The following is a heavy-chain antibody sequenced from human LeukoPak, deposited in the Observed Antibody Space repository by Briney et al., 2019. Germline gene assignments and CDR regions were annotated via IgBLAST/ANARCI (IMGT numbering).Heavy chain of an antibody. CDR2: INPNSGHT. J-gene: IGHJ5*02. V-gene: IGHV1-2*02. CDR3: ARGLGWDSGTYLGA. CDR1: GYTFTGYY. D-gene: IGHD1-26*01. Sequence: ASVKVSCKASGYTFTGYYMHWVRQAPGQGLEWMGWINPNSGHTNYAQKFQSRVSMTRDTSISTAYMDLSGLRTDDTALYYCARGLGWDSGTYLGAWGQGTLVTVSS.